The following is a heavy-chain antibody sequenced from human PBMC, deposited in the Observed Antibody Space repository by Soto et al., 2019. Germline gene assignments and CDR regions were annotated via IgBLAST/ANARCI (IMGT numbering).Heavy chain of an antibody. D-gene: IGHD6-19*01. J-gene: IGHJ4*02. V-gene: IGHV3-21*01. Sequence: PGGSLRLSCASSGFTFSSYSMNWVRQAPGKGLEWVSCISSSSSYIYYADSVKGRFTISRDNAKNALYLEMNSLRAEDTAVYYCARDSRGWYGDIDHWGQGTPVTVSS. CDR1: GFTFSSYS. CDR3: ARDSRGWYGDIDH. CDR2: ISSSSSYI.